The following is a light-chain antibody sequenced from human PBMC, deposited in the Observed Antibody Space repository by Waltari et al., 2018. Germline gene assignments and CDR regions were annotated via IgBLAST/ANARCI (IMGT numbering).Light chain of an antibody. CDR2: EVN. CDR3: CSYAGTSTPVV. J-gene: IGLJ2*01. Sequence: QSALTQPASVPGSPGQSITTPCTATSSDVGGYNLVSWYQHHPGKAPKLMIYEVNKRPSGVSNRFSGSKSGNTASLTISGLQADDEADYYCCSYAGTSTPVVFGGGTKLTVL. V-gene: IGLV2-23*02. CDR1: SSDVGGYNL.